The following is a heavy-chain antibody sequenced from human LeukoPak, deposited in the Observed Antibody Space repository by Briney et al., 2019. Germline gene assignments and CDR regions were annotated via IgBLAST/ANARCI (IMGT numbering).Heavy chain of an antibody. CDR2: INPNSGGT. Sequence: GASVKVSCKASGYTFTGYYMHWVRQAPGQGLGWMGLINPNSGGTNYAQKFQGRGTMTRDTPISTAYMELSRLRSDDTAVYYCARAGITMVRGAEFDYWGQGTLVTVSS. CDR3: ARAGITMVRGAEFDY. D-gene: IGHD3-10*01. V-gene: IGHV1-2*02. CDR1: GYTFTGYY. J-gene: IGHJ4*02.